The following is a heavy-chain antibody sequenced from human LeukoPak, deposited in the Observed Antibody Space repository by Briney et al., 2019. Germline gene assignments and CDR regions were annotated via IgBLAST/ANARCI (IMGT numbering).Heavy chain of an antibody. CDR1: GGSLSSSSYY. Sequence: SETLSLTCTVSGGSLSSSSYYWGWIRQPPGKGLEWIGSIYYSGSTYYNPSLKSRVTISVDTSKNQISLKLSSVTAADTAVYYCARGFLYSSSYFGYWGQGTLVTVSS. V-gene: IGHV4-39*07. J-gene: IGHJ4*02. D-gene: IGHD6-6*01. CDR2: IYYSGST. CDR3: ARGFLYSSSYFGY.